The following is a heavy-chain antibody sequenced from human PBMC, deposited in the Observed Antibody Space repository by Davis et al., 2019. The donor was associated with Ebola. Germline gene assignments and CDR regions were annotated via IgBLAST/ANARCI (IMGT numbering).Heavy chain of an antibody. CDR3: ARDWAGLDV. V-gene: IGHV3-48*01. Sequence: GGSLRLSCAASGFSFSYYGMNWVRQAPGKGLEWVSYISSSSSTIYYADSVKGRFTISRDNAKNSLYLQMNSLRVEDTAVYYCARDWAGLDVWGRGTTVTVSS. CDR1: GFSFSYYG. J-gene: IGHJ6*04. D-gene: IGHD3-16*01. CDR2: ISSSSSTI.